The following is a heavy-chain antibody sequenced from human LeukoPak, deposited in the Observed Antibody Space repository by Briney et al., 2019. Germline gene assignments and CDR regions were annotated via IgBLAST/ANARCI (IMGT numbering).Heavy chain of an antibody. Sequence: PGGSLRLSCAASGFTFSSYWMSWVRQAPGEGLEWVANIKQDGSEKYYVDSVKGRFTISRDNAKNSLYLQMNSLRAEDTAVYYCARDLDGYDFREQWPTFDYWGQGTLVTVSS. J-gene: IGHJ4*02. CDR1: GFTFSSYW. CDR3: ARDLDGYDFREQWPTFDY. CDR2: IKQDGSEK. D-gene: IGHD5-12*01. V-gene: IGHV3-7*01.